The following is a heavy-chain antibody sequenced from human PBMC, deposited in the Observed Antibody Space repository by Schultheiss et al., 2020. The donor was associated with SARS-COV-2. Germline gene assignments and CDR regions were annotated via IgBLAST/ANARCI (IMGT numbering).Heavy chain of an antibody. D-gene: IGHD3-10*01. CDR2: ISGSGGST. J-gene: IGHJ3*02. Sequence: GGSLRLSCAASGFTFSSYGMHWVRQAPGKGLEWVSAISGSGGSTYYADSVKGRFTISRDNAKNSLYLQMNSLRAEDTAVYYCARVMGLDAFDIWGQGTMVTVSS. V-gene: IGHV3-21*01. CDR3: ARVMGLDAFDI. CDR1: GFTFSSYG.